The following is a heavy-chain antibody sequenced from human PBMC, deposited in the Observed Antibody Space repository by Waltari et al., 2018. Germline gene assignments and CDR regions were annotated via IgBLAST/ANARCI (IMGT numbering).Heavy chain of an antibody. CDR1: GFSFSSYW. CDR3: ASVQRRWSMDV. J-gene: IGHJ6*02. D-gene: IGHD2-15*01. V-gene: IGHV3-7*01. Sequence: EVQLVESGGGLVQSGDSLRLSCAASGFSFSSYWMNWVRQTPGKGLEWVANIKEDGGEKYYVDSVKGRFTISRDNAKNSLYLQMNSLRVEYTAVYFCASVQRRWSMDVWGQGTTVTVSS. CDR2: IKEDGGEK.